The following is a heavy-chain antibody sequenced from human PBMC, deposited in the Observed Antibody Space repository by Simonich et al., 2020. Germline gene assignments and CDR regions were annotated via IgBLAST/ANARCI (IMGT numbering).Heavy chain of an antibody. D-gene: IGHD3-22*01. CDR3: AKDLGERITMIVVVIDAFDI. J-gene: IGHJ3*02. CDR1: GFTFSSYA. Sequence: GGGLVQPGGSLRLSCAASGFTFSSYAMSWVRQAQGKGLEWVSAISGSGGSTYYADSLKGRLTMSRDNSKNTLYLQMNSLRAEDTAVYYCAKDLGERITMIVVVIDAFDIWGQGTMVTVSS. CDR2: ISGSGGST. V-gene: IGHV3-23*01.